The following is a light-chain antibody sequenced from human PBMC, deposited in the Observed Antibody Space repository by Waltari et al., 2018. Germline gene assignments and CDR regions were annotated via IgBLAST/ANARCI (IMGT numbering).Light chain of an antibody. V-gene: IGKV4-1*01. CDR2: WAS. J-gene: IGKJ4*01. CDR1: QSGLYSSNHQNY. CDR3: QQYYSTPLT. Sequence: DIGMTQSPDSLAVSLGERATINCKSSQSGLYSSNHQNYFAWYKPKPGQTPKLLISWASTRESGVPDRFSGSGSGTDFTLPLSSLQAEDVAVYYCQQYYSTPLTFGGGTKVEIK.